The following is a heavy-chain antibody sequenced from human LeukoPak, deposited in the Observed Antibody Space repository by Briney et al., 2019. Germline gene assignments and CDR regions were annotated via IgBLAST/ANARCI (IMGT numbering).Heavy chain of an antibody. D-gene: IGHD2-15*01. Sequence: GGSLRLSCAASGFTFSSYAMSWVRQAPGKGLEWVSAISGSGGSTYYADSVKGRFTISRDNSKNTLYLQMNSLRAEDTAVYYCATGVVVVAALTMDYWGQGTPVTVSS. CDR2: ISGSGGST. J-gene: IGHJ4*02. CDR3: ATGVVVVAALTMDY. V-gene: IGHV3-23*01. CDR1: GFTFSSYA.